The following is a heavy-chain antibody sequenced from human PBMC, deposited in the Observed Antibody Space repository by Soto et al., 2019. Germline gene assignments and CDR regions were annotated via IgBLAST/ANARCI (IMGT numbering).Heavy chain of an antibody. V-gene: IGHV4-34*01. J-gene: IGHJ4*02. Sequence: SETLSLTCAVHDGSFSDNSWTWIRQPPGKGLEWIGEINPSGTTTYNPSLQSRVTISIETSKSQVFLNMKSVTAADTAKYYCARVRIQLWFKDFDYWGQGSLVTVSS. D-gene: IGHD5-18*01. CDR2: INPSGTT. CDR1: DGSFSDNS. CDR3: ARVRIQLWFKDFDY.